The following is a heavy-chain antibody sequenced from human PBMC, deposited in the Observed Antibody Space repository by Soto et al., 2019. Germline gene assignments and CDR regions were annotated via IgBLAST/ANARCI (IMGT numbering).Heavy chain of an antibody. Sequence: SETLSLTCSVSGVTRSYGGYSWSWILQSPGKGLEWLGYIYHLETTYYNPSFKSRLTLSLDTTKNQFSLRLSSVTAADTAVYFCARGKPSGYRFGPRNFFYYGLDFSGPGPTVTLSS. D-gene: IGHD5-18*01. V-gene: IGHV4-30-2*06. CDR2: IYHLETT. CDR1: GVTRSYGGYS. J-gene: IGHJ6*02. CDR3: ARGKPSGYRFGPRNFFYYGLDF.